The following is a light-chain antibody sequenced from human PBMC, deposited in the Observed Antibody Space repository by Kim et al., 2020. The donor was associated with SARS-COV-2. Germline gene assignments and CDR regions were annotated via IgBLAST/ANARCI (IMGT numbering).Light chain of an antibody. CDR2: GAS. V-gene: IGKV3-20*01. Sequence: LSPGERANLSCRASQSVSSNALVWYQQKPGQAPRLLMYGASTRATGIPDRFSGSGSGTDFTLTISRLEPEDFAVYYCQQYGTSPYSFGQGTKLEI. CDR3: QQYGTSPYS. CDR1: QSVSSNA. J-gene: IGKJ2*03.